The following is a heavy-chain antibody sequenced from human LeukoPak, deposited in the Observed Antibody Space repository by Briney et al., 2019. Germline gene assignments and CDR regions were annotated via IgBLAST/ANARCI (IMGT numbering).Heavy chain of an antibody. V-gene: IGHV4-59*01. CDR3: ARGSSWYFF. CDR2: IFHSGST. D-gene: IGHD6-13*01. CDR1: GGSISPYY. Sequence: SETLSLTCTVSGGSISPYYWTWIRQPPGEGLEWIGCIFHSGSTNYNPSLKSRVTISVDTSKNQFSLKLISVTAADTAVYYCARGSSWYFFWGQGTQVTVSS. J-gene: IGHJ4*02.